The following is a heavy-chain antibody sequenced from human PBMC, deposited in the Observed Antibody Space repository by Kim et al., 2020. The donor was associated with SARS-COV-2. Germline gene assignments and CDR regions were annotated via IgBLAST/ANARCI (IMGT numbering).Heavy chain of an antibody. CDR2: IKSKTDGGTT. CDR1: GFTFSNAW. CDR3: TTASRKNYYYYYGMDV. J-gene: IGHJ6*02. V-gene: IGHV3-15*01. D-gene: IGHD2-2*01. Sequence: GGSLRLSCAASGFTFSNAWMSWVRQAPGKGLEWVGRIKSKTDGGTTDYAAPVKGRFTISRDDSKNTLYLQMNSLKTEDTAVYYCTTASRKNYYYYYGMDVWGQGTTVTVSS.